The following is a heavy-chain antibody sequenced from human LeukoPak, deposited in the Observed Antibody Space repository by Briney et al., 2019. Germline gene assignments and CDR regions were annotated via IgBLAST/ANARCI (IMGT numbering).Heavy chain of an antibody. CDR2: INPNSGGT. J-gene: IGHJ4*02. V-gene: IGHV1-2*02. CDR3: ARGHYDSSGYYSDYFDS. Sequence: GASVKVSCKASGYTFTGYYMRWVRQAPGQGLEWMGWINPNSGGTNYAQKFQGRVTMTRDTSISTAYMELSRLRSDDTAIYFCARGHYDSSGYYSDYFDSWSQGILVTVSS. D-gene: IGHD3-22*01. CDR1: GYTFTGYY.